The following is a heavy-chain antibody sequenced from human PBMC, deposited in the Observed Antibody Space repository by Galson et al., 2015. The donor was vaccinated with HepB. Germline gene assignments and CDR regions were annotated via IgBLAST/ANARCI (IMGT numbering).Heavy chain of an antibody. J-gene: IGHJ4*02. CDR2: IYYSGST. CDR1: GGSISSSSYY. D-gene: IGHD4-23*01. V-gene: IGHV4-39*02. Sequence: SETLSLTCTVSGGSISSSSYYWGWIRQPPGKGLEWIGSIYYSGSTYYNPSLKSRVTISVDTSKNQFSLKLSSVTAADTAVYYCAREVDYGGNSGGYWGQGTLVTVSS. CDR3: AREVDYGGNSGGY.